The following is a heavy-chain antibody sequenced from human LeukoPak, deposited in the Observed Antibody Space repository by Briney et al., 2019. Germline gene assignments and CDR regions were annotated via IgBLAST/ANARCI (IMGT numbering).Heavy chain of an antibody. CDR1: GGSFSGYY. Sequence: SETLSLTCAVYGGSFSGYYWSWIRQPPGKGLEWIGEINHSGSTNYNPSLKSRVTISVDTSKNQFSLKLSSVTAADTAVYYCARHNGYYPYYFDYWGQGTLVTVSS. D-gene: IGHD3-22*01. CDR3: ARHNGYYPYYFDY. J-gene: IGHJ4*02. CDR2: INHSGST. V-gene: IGHV4-34*01.